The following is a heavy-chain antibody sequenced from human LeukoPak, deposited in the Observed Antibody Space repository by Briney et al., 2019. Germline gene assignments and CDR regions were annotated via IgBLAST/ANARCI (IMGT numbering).Heavy chain of an antibody. Sequence: SETLSLTCTVSGASVSGSPYYWGWIRQPPGKGLEGIGSIYSSGSTYYNASLQSRVTISIETSKNQISLRLNSVTAADTAIYYCAKSGGYGLIDYWGQGTLVTVSS. V-gene: IGHV4-39*01. CDR2: IYSSGST. CDR3: AKSGGYGLIDY. CDR1: GASVSGSPYY. D-gene: IGHD1-26*01. J-gene: IGHJ4*02.